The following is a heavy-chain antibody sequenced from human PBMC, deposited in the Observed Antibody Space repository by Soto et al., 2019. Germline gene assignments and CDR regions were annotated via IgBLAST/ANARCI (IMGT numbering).Heavy chain of an antibody. D-gene: IGHD2-2*01. Sequence: PGGSLRLSCAASGFTFSDYYMSWIRQAPGKGLEWVSYISSSGSTIYYADSVKGRFTISRDNAKNSLYLQMNSLRAEDTAVYYCAARRPSSTSYLEPWGQGTLVTVSS. V-gene: IGHV3-11*01. CDR3: AARRPSSTSYLEP. CDR2: ISSSGSTI. CDR1: GFTFSDYY. J-gene: IGHJ5*02.